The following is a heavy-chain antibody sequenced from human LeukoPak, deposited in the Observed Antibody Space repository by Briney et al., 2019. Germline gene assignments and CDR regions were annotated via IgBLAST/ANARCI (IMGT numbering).Heavy chain of an antibody. Sequence: SETLSLTCAVYGGSFSGYYWTWIRQSPGKGLEWIGEISPSGSTYYNPSLKSRLTISRDTSKNQFSLRLSSVTAADTAVHYCARGRQEISMILVVMTGVSYYLDVWGKGTTVTVS. CDR3: ARGRQEISMILVVMTGVSYYLDV. J-gene: IGHJ6*03. CDR1: GGSFSGYY. D-gene: IGHD3-22*01. V-gene: IGHV4-34*01. CDR2: ISPSGST.